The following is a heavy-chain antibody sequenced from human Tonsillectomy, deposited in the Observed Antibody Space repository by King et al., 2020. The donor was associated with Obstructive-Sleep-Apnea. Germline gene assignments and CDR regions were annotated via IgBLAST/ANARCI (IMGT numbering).Heavy chain of an antibody. CDR3: ASGMLRGRLDTCFDY. D-gene: IGHD3-16*01. CDR2: ISSSSSYI. Sequence: VQLVESGGGLVKPGGSLRLSCAASGFTFSSYSMNWVRQAPGKGLEWVSSISSSSSYIYYAVSVKGRFTISRDNAKNSLYLQMNSLRAEDTAVYYCASGMLRGRLDTCFDYWGQGTLVTVSS. J-gene: IGHJ4*02. V-gene: IGHV3-21*01. CDR1: GFTFSSYS.